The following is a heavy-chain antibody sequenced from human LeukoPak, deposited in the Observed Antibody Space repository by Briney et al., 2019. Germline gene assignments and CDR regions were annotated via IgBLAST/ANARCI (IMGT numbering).Heavy chain of an antibody. V-gene: IGHV3-74*01. CDR3: VRDRSFSATGPHFVD. Sequence: GGSLRLSCVASGFTFSSSWMHWVRQTAGEGLVWLSRIDTDERTTSYADSVKGRFTISRDNAKNTLHLQMSSLRAEDTAIYYCVRDRSFSATGPHFVDWGQGTQVTVSS. J-gene: IGHJ4*02. CDR1: GFTFSSSW. D-gene: IGHD2-21*01. CDR2: IDTDERTT.